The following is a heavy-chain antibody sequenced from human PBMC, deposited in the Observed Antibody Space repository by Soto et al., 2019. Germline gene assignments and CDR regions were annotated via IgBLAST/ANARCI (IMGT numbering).Heavy chain of an antibody. CDR3: ARDYAIAAAGYYYYYGMDV. J-gene: IGHJ6*02. Sequence: PGGSLRLSCAASGFTFSSYSMNWVRQAPGKGLEWVSSISSSSSYIYYADSVKGRFTISRDNAKNSLYLQMNSLRAEDTAVYYCARDYAIAAAGYYYYYGMDVWGQGTTVTV. V-gene: IGHV3-21*01. D-gene: IGHD6-13*01. CDR2: ISSSSSYI. CDR1: GFTFSSYS.